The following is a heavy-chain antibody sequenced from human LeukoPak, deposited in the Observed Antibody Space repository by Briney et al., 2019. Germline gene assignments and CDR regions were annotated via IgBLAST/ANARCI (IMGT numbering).Heavy chain of an antibody. D-gene: IGHD6-13*01. CDR3: ARAYSSSWSFDY. CDR1: GFTFSSYS. CDR2: ISSSSSYI. Sequence: GGSLRLSCAASGFTFSSYSMNWVRQAPGKGLEWVSSISSSSSYIYYADSVKGRFAISRDNAKNSLYLQMNSLRAEDTAVYYCARAYSSSWSFDYWGQGTLVTVSS. V-gene: IGHV3-21*01. J-gene: IGHJ4*02.